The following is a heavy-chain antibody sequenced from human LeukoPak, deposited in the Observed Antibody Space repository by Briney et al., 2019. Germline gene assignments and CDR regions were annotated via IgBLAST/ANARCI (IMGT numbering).Heavy chain of an antibody. CDR2: INPNSGGT. J-gene: IGHJ4*02. CDR1: GYTFAGYY. Sequence: ASVKVSCKASGYTFAGYYMHWVRQAPGQGLEWMGWINPNSGGTNYAQKFQGRVTMTRDTSISTAYMELRSLRSDDTAVYYCARDQGYDSSGYYYFWGQGTLVTVSS. D-gene: IGHD3-22*01. CDR3: ARDQGYDSSGYYYF. V-gene: IGHV1-2*02.